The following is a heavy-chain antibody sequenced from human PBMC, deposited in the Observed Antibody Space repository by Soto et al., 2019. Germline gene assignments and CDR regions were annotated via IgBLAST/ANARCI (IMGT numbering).Heavy chain of an antibody. J-gene: IGHJ4*02. D-gene: IGHD1-1*01. Sequence: GESLKISCQGSGYTFTNYWMAWVRQTPGKGLEWIGIIYPDDSTTRYSPSFQGQVTISADKSISTSYLQWTSLKTSDSAKYYCARFPLEVGYDYWGQGTLVTVSS. V-gene: IGHV5-51*01. CDR3: ARFPLEVGYDY. CDR1: GYTFTNYW. CDR2: IYPDDSTT.